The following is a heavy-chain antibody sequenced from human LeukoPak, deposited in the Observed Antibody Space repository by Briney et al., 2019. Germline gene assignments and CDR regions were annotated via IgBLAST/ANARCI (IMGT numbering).Heavy chain of an antibody. V-gene: IGHV3-30*04. J-gene: IGHJ4*02. CDR2: ISYHGKDK. Sequence: NPGGSLRLSCAASGFTFSNYAMHWVRQAPGKGLEGVAVISYHGKDKYYADSVKGRFTISRDNSKNTLYLQMNSLGAEDTAVYYCARDFSGFDYWGQGTLVTVSS. D-gene: IGHD3-10*01. CDR1: GFTFSNYA. CDR3: ARDFSGFDY.